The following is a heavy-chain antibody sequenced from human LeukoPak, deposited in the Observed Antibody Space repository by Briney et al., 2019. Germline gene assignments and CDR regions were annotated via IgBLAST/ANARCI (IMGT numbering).Heavy chain of an antibody. V-gene: IGHV4-61*02. Sequence: SQTLSLTCTVSGGSISSGSYYWSWIRQPAGKGLEWIGRIYTSGSTNYNPSLKSRVTISVDTSKNQFSLKLSPVTAADTAVYYCARTIPDYTRYSSGWYEGGYYFDYWGQGTLVTVSS. J-gene: IGHJ4*02. CDR1: GGSISSGSYY. D-gene: IGHD6-19*01. CDR2: IYTSGST. CDR3: ARTIPDYTRYSSGWYEGGYYFDY.